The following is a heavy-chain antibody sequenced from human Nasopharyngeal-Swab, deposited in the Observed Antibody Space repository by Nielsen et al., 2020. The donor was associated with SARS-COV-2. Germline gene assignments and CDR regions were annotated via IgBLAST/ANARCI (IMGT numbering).Heavy chain of an antibody. CDR1: GFTFSSYS. Sequence: ESLKISCAASGFTFSSYSMNWVRQAPGKGLEWVSSISSSSSYIYYADSVKGRFTISRDKAKNSLYLQMNSLRAEDTAVYYCATHSGYSGYDPFDYWGQGTLVTVSS. J-gene: IGHJ4*02. V-gene: IGHV3-21*01. CDR3: ATHSGYSGYDPFDY. D-gene: IGHD5-12*01. CDR2: ISSSSSYI.